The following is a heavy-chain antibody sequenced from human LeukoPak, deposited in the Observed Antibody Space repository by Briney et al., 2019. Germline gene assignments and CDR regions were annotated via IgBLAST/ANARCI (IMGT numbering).Heavy chain of an antibody. V-gene: IGHV3-23*01. D-gene: IGHD4-17*01. CDR2: ISGSGGST. CDR3: AKSPYDYGDYGPSIDY. J-gene: IGHJ4*02. CDR1: GSTFSSYA. Sequence: GGSLRLSCAASGSTFSSYAMSWVRQAPGKGLEWVSAISGSGGSTYYADSVKGRFTISRDNSKNTLYLQMNSLRAEDTAVYYCAKSPYDYGDYGPSIDYWGQGTLVTVSS.